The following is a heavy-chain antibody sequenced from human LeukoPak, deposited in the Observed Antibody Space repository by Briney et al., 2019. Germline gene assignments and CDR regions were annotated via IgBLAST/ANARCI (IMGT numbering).Heavy chain of an antibody. CDR1: GGSISSSSYY. Sequence: SETLSLTCTVSGGSISSSSYYWGWIRQPPGKRLEWIGSIYYSGSTYYNPSLKSRVTISVDTSKNQFSLKLSSVTAADTAVYYCARHPYSSSSEWFDPWGQGTLVTVSS. D-gene: IGHD6-6*01. CDR2: IYYSGST. J-gene: IGHJ5*02. CDR3: ARHPYSSSSEWFDP. V-gene: IGHV4-39*01.